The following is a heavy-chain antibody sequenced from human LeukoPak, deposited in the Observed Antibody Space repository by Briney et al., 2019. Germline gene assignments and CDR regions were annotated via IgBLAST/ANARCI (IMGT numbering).Heavy chain of an antibody. CDR3: ARTGYCSSTSCSAGFDP. CDR1: GYTFTDPF. J-gene: IGHJ5*02. D-gene: IGHD2-2*01. CDR2: INPKNGDT. V-gene: IGHV1-2*02. Sequence: ASVKVSCKTSGYTFTDPFMHWVRQAPGQGLEWMGWINPKNGDTSYARRLQGRVTMTVDTSISTAYMELSRLRSDDTAVYYCARTGYCSSTSCSAGFDPWGQGTLVTVSS.